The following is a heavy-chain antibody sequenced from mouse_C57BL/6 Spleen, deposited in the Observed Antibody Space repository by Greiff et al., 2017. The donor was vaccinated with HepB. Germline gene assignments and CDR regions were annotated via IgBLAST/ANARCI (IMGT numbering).Heavy chain of an antibody. J-gene: IGHJ2*01. V-gene: IGHV1-5*01. CDR1: GYTFTSYW. D-gene: IGHD3-2*02. CDR2: IYPGNSDT. Sequence: VHVKQSGTVLARPGASVKMSCKTSGYTFTSYWMHWVKQRPGQGLEWIGAIYPGNSDTSYNQKFKGKAKLTAVTSASTAYMELSSLTNEDSAVYYCTRDSSGYVPDYWGQGTTLTVSS. CDR3: TRDSSGYVPDY.